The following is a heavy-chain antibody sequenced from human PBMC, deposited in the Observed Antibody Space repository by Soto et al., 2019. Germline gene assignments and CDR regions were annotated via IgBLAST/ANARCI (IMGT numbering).Heavy chain of an antibody. D-gene: IGHD3-22*01. J-gene: IGHJ4*02. CDR3: AREGTYYYDSSGYYNTYYFDY. Sequence: EVQLVESGGGLVQPGGSLRLSCAASGFTFSSYWMHWVRQAPGKGLVWVSRINSDGSSTSYADSVKGRFTISRDNAKNTLYLQMNSLRAEDTAVYYCAREGTYYYDSSGYYNTYYFDYWGQGTLVTVSS. CDR1: GFTFSSYW. CDR2: INSDGSST. V-gene: IGHV3-74*01.